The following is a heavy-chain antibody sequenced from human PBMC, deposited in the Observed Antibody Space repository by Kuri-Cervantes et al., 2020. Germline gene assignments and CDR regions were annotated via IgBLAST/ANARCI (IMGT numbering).Heavy chain of an antibody. J-gene: IGHJ3*02. Sequence: GESLKISCAASGFTFSSYAMHWVRQAPGKGLEWVAVISYDGSNKYYADSVKGRFTISRDTSKNTVYLQVNSLRAEDTAVYYCAREWKTYGDYEDAFDIWGQGTMVTVSS. CDR1: GFTFSSYA. CDR3: AREWKTYGDYEDAFDI. V-gene: IGHV3-30-3*01. D-gene: IGHD4-17*01. CDR2: ISYDGSNK.